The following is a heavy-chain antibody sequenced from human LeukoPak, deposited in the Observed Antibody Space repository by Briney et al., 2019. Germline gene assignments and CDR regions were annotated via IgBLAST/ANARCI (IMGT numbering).Heavy chain of an antibody. CDR1: GFTFSSYG. V-gene: IGHV3-30*18. CDR3: AKGYNWNYGD. J-gene: IGHJ4*02. CDR2: ISYDGSNK. D-gene: IGHD1-7*01. Sequence: PGGSLRLSCAASGFTFSSYGMHWVRQAPGKGLEWVAVISYDGSNKYYADSVKGRFTISRDNSKNTLYLQMNSLRAEDTAVYYCAKGYNWNYGDWGQGTLVTVSS.